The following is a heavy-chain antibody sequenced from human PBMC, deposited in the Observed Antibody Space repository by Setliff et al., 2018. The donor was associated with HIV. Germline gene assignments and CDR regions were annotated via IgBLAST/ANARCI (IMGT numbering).Heavy chain of an antibody. D-gene: IGHD6-13*01. CDR2: ISSSSSTI. CDR1: GFTFSSYS. J-gene: IGHJ3*02. V-gene: IGHV3-48*01. CDR3: ARPTGYSSSWYPLDAFDI. Sequence: GESLTISCAASGFTFSSYSMNWVRQAPGKGLEWVSYISSSSSTIYYADSVKGRSTISRDNAKNSLYLQMNSLRAEDTAVYYCARPTGYSSSWYPLDAFDIWGQGTMVTVSS.